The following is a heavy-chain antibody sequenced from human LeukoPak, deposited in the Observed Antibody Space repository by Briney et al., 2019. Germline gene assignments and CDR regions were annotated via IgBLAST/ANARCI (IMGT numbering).Heavy chain of an antibody. V-gene: IGHV3-48*04. CDR3: ARGSWSSSPFWY. J-gene: IGHJ4*02. D-gene: IGHD6-13*01. CDR2: ISSSSGTI. CDR1: GFTFSSYS. Sequence: GGSLRLSCAASGFTFSSYSMNWVRQAPGKGLEWVSYISSSSGTIYYADSVKGRFTISRDNAKNSLYLQMNSLRAEDTAVYYCARGSWSSSPFWYWGQGTLVTVSS.